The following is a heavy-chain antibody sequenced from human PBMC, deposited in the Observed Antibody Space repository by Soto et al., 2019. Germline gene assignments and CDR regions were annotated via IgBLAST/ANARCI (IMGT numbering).Heavy chain of an antibody. CDR3: AKALMVVAAKGVYYYYYGMDV. CDR1: GFTFSSYG. J-gene: IGHJ6*02. V-gene: IGHV3-30*18. Sequence: GGSLRLSCAASGFTFSSYGMHWVRQAPGKGLEWVAVISYDGSNKYYADSVKGRFTIPRDNSKNTLYLQMNSLRAEDTAVYYCAKALMVVAAKGVYYYYYGMDVWGQGTTVTVSS. CDR2: ISYDGSNK. D-gene: IGHD2-15*01.